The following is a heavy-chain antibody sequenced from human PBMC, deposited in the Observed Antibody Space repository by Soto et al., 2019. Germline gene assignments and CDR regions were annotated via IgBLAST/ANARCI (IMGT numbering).Heavy chain of an antibody. CDR2: SYYTGSS. Sequence: SETLPLTCTVSGGSISSGGYYWSWIRQHPGKGLEWVGYSYYTGSSYYNPSLKSRVTISVDASKNQLSLRLASVTAADTAVYYCARDLRGYSRYDYLDYWGQGIPVTVSS. D-gene: IGHD5-12*01. J-gene: IGHJ4*02. CDR3: ARDLRGYSRYDYLDY. CDR1: GGSISSGGYY. V-gene: IGHV4-31*03.